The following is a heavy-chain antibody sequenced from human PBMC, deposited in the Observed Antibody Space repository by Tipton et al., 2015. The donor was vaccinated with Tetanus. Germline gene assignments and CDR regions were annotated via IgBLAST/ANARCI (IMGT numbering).Heavy chain of an antibody. CDR1: GGTFSSYA. CDR2: ISAYNGNT. J-gene: IGHJ3*02. V-gene: IGHV1-18*01. D-gene: IGHD2-21*01. Sequence: QLVQSGAEVKKPGSSVKISCKVSGGTFSSYAISWVRQAPGQGLEWMGWISAYNGNTNYAQKLQGRVTMTTDTSTSTAYMELRSLRSDDTAVYYCARPIGHIDAFDIWGQGTMVTVSS. CDR3: ARPIGHIDAFDI.